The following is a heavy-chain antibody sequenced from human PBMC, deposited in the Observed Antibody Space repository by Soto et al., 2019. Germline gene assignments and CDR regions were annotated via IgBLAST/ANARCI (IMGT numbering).Heavy chain of an antibody. CDR3: ARWSYLDY. V-gene: IGHV3-23*01. D-gene: IGHD3-3*01. CDR1: GFSFGSYA. J-gene: IGHJ4*02. Sequence: GGSLRLSCAASGFSFGSYALSWVRQAPGKGLEWVSTISGSDGKTFYADSVKGRFSISRDTPLSTLYLQMNSLRADDTAMYYCARWSYLDYWGQGTRVTVSS. CDR2: ISGSDGKT.